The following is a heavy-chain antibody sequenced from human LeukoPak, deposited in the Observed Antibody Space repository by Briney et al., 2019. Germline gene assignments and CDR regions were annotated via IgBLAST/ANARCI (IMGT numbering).Heavy chain of an antibody. CDR2: XNHSGST. V-gene: IGHV4-34*01. CDR3: ARPYDSSGKGGAFDI. D-gene: IGHD3-22*01. Sequence: SFXXXXWXWXXXXPGKGLEWIGEXNHSGSTNYNPSLKSRVTISVDTSKNQFSLKLSSVTAADTAVYYCARPYDSSGKGGAFDIWGQGTMVTVSS. J-gene: IGHJ3*02. CDR1: SFXXXX.